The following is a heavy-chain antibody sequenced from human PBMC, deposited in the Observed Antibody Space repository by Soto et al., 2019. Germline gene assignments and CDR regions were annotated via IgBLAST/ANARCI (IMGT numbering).Heavy chain of an antibody. CDR2: IYYSGST. Sequence: SETLSLTCTVSGGSISSGGYYWSWIRQHPGKGLEWIGYIYYSGSTYYNPSLKSRVTISVDTAKNRFSLKLSSVTAADTAVYYCARGRYVQDPDYYDSSGFSGRAEYFQHWGQGTLVTVSS. J-gene: IGHJ1*01. D-gene: IGHD3-22*01. V-gene: IGHV4-31*03. CDR1: GGSISSGGYY. CDR3: ARGRYVQDPDYYDSSGFSGRAEYFQH.